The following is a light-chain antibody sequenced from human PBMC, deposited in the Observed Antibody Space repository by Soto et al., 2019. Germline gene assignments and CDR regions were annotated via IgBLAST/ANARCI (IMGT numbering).Light chain of an antibody. J-gene: IGKJ2*01. V-gene: IGKV1-5*01. Sequence: DIQMTQSPSTLSASVGDRVTITCRASQSISTWLAWYQQKPGKAPKLPIYDASSLESGVPSRFSGSVSGTEFTLTISSLQPDDFATYYCQQYNSYPRTFGQGTKLEIK. CDR3: QQYNSYPRT. CDR2: DAS. CDR1: QSISTW.